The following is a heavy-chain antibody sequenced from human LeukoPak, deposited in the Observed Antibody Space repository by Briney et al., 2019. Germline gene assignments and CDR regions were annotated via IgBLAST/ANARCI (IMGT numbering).Heavy chain of an antibody. Sequence: SQTLSLTCTLSADSPSSGDYYRSWIRQPPGKGLEWIGYIYYSGSTFYNPSLKSRVTISVDTSKNQFSLKVSSVTAADTAVYYCARRTNWFDPWGQGTLVSVSS. CDR2: IYYSGST. V-gene: IGHV4-30-4*01. CDR1: ADSPSSGDYY. J-gene: IGHJ5*02. CDR3: ARRTNWFDP. D-gene: IGHD1-1*01.